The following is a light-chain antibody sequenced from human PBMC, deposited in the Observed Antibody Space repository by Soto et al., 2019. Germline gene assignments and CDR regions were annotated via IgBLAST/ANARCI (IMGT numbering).Light chain of an antibody. V-gene: IGKV4-1*01. Sequence: DIVMTQSPDSLAVSLGERATINCKSSQSVLYSSNNKNYLAWYQQKSGHPPKLLIYWASTRESGVPDRFSGSGSGTDFTLTISSLQAEDVAVYYCQQYYSPWTFGQGTKVEIK. CDR3: QQYYSPWT. CDR1: QSVLYSSNNKNY. CDR2: WAS. J-gene: IGKJ1*01.